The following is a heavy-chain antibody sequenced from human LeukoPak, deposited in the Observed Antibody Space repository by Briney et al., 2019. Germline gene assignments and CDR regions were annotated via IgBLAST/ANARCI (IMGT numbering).Heavy chain of an antibody. J-gene: IGHJ4*02. D-gene: IGHD3-10*01. CDR2: IIPIFGTA. Sequence: SVKVSCKASGGTFSSYAISWVRQAPGQGLEWMGRIIPIFGTANYAQKFQGRVTITTDESTSTAYMELSSLRSEDTAVYYCARDHGLPSGDPFDYWGQGTLVTVSS. CDR1: GGTFSSYA. V-gene: IGHV1-69*05. CDR3: ARDHGLPSGDPFDY.